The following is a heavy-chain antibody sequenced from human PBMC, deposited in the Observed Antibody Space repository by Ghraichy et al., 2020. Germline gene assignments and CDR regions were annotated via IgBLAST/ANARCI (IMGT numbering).Heavy chain of an antibody. Sequence: SGPTLVKPTQTLTLTCTFSGFSLSTSGMCVSWIRQPPGKALEWLARIDWDDDKYYSTSLKTRLTISKDTSKNQVVLTMTNMDPVDTATYYCTRMLCSTVVTPFQNGGRYYYYGMDVWGQGTTVTVSS. CDR2: IDWDDDK. V-gene: IGHV2-70*11. CDR3: TRMLCSTVVTPFQNGGRYYYYGMDV. J-gene: IGHJ6*02. D-gene: IGHD4-23*01. CDR1: GFSLSTSGMC.